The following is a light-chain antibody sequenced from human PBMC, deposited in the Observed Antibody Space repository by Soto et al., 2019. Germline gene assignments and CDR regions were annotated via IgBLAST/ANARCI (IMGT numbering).Light chain of an antibody. CDR3: AAWDDSLNAYV. V-gene: IGLV1-44*01. CDR2: GNN. CDR1: SSNIGSNT. J-gene: IGLJ1*01. Sequence: QSVLTQPPSPSGTPGQRVTISCSGGSSNIGSNTVNWYQQLPRTAPKLVIFGNNQRPSGVPDRFSGSKSGTSASLAISGLQSEDEADYYCAAWDDSLNAYVFGTGTKVTVL.